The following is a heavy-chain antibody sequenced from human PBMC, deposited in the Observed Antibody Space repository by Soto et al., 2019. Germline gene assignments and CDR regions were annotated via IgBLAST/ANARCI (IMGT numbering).Heavy chain of an antibody. CDR2: IIPIFGTA. J-gene: IGHJ6*02. CDR3: AKPSDSSSSSYYYGMDV. D-gene: IGHD6-6*01. V-gene: IGHV1-69*13. CDR1: GGTFSSYA. Sequence: GASVKVSCKASGGTFSSYAISWGRQAPGQGLEWMGGIIPIFGTANYAQKFQGRVAITADESTSTAYMELSSLRSEDTAVHYCAKPSDSSSSSYYYGMDVWGQGTTVTVSS.